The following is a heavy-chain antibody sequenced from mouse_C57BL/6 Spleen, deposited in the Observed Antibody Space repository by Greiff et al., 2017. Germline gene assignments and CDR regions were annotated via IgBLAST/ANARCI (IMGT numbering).Heavy chain of an antibody. Sequence: VKLQESGAELVRPGTSVKVSCKASGYAFTNYLIEWVKQRPGQGLEWIGVINPGSGGTNYNEKFKGKATLTADKSSSTAYMQLSSLTSEDSAVYFCAYYGSSMDYWGQGTSVTVSS. CDR3: AYYGSSMDY. CDR1: GYAFTNYL. V-gene: IGHV1-54*01. D-gene: IGHD1-1*01. CDR2: INPGSGGT. J-gene: IGHJ4*01.